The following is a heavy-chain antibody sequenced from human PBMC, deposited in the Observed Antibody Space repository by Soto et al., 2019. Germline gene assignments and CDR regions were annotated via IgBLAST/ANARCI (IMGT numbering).Heavy chain of an antibody. CDR2: ISSSSSYT. D-gene: IGHD5-18*01. V-gene: IGHV3-11*06. J-gene: IGHJ5*02. CDR3: ARKGDYSYGSRFDP. Sequence: PGGSLRLSCAASGFTFSDYYMSWIRQAPGKGLEWVSYISSSSSYTNYADSVKGRFTISRDNAKNSLYLQMNSLRAEDTAVYYCARKGDYSYGSRFDPWRQGTPGTVYS. CDR1: GFTFSDYY.